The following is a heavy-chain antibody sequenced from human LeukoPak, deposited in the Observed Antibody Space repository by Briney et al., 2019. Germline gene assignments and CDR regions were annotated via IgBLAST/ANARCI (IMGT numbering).Heavy chain of an antibody. Sequence: GGSLRLSCAASGFTFSSYAMSWVRQAPGNGLEWVSAISGSGGSTYYADSVKGRFTISRDNSKNTLYLQMNSLRAEDTAVYYCAKDSTYYYYYMDVWGKGTTVTVSS. CDR2: ISGSGGST. CDR3: AKDSTYYYYYMDV. CDR1: GFTFSSYA. V-gene: IGHV3-23*01. J-gene: IGHJ6*03.